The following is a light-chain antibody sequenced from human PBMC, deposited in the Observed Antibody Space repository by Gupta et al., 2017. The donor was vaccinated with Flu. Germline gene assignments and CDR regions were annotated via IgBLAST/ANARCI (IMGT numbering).Light chain of an antibody. CDR3: HVDCVSIT. Sequence: EIVLTKSPGTLSLSPGQRVTLSCRTSESISACYVVWLQQKPEQTPRLIIYEASNSGEGIPDRFSGSGEARYFTLISGRRDDEDCAYYYQHVDCVSITFGQGTKVE. V-gene: IGKV3D-20*02. CDR2: EAS. CDR1: ESISACY. J-gene: IGKJ4*01.